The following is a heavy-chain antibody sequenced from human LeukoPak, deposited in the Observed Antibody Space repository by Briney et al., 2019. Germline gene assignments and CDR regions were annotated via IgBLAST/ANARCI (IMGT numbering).Heavy chain of an antibody. V-gene: IGHV3-9*01. Sequence: GGSLRLSCAASGFTFDDYAMHWVRQAPGKGLEWVSGISWNSGSIGYADSVKGRSTISRDNAKNSLYLQMNSLRAEDTALYYCAKDIGYDILTGYGDWGQGTLVTVSS. CDR2: ISWNSGSI. CDR1: GFTFDDYA. D-gene: IGHD3-9*01. J-gene: IGHJ4*02. CDR3: AKDIGYDILTGYGD.